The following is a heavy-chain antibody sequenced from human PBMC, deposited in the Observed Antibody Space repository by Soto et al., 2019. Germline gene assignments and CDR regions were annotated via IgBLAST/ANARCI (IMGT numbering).Heavy chain of an antibody. CDR2: ITPFNGNT. D-gene: IGHD4-17*01. CDR3: ASKCPYGDYEDGAFEI. CDR1: GYTFTYRY. V-gene: IGHV1-45*02. J-gene: IGHJ3*02. Sequence: SVKVSCKASGYTFTYRYLHWVRQAPGQALEWMGWITPFNGNTNYAQKFQDRVTITRDRSMSTAYMELSSLRSEDTAMYYCASKCPYGDYEDGAFEIWGQGTMVTVSS.